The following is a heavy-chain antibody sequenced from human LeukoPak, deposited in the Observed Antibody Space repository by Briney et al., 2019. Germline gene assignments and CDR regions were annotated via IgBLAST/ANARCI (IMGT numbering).Heavy chain of an antibody. D-gene: IGHD3-16*01. Sequence: PGGSLRLSCAASGFTVSSNYMSWVRQAPGKGLEWVSVIYSGGSTYYADSVKGRFTISRDNSKNTLYLQMNSLRAEDTAVYYCAKVGGSSIVSRYFDYWGQGTLVTVSS. CDR1: GFTVSSNY. V-gene: IGHV3-53*01. J-gene: IGHJ4*02. CDR3: AKVGGSSIVSRYFDY. CDR2: IYSGGST.